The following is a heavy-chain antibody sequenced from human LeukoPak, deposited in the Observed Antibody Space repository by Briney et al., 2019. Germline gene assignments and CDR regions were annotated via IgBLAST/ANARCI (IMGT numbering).Heavy chain of an antibody. J-gene: IGHJ4*02. CDR3: FSSPTTGY. CDR2: MYSGGTT. Sequence: PGGSLRVSCAVSGLTVSNNYLRWVRQAPGKGLEWVSVMYSGGTTHYADSVKGRFTISRDNSQNTVYLQMNSLRAEDTAVYYCFSSPTTGYWGQGTLVTVSS. V-gene: IGHV3-66*01. CDR1: GLTVSNNY. D-gene: IGHD2-2*01.